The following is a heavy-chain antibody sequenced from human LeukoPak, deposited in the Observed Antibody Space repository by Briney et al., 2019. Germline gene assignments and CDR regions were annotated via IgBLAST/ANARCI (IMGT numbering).Heavy chain of an antibody. CDR1: GFTFSNSG. CDR2: ISYDGSDE. J-gene: IGHJ4*02. D-gene: IGHD6-13*01. V-gene: IGHV3-30*18. Sequence: GGSLRLSCAASGFTFSNSGMRWVRQAPGKGLEWVAIISYDGSDEYSADSVRGRFTISRDNSKNTLYLQMNRLRAEDTALYYCAKDRSSSWAIDYWGQGTLVTVSS. CDR3: AKDRSSSWAIDY.